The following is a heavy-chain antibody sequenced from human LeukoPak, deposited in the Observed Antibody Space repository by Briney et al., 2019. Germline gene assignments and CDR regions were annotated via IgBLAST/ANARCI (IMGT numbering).Heavy chain of an antibody. CDR2: IYISRST. V-gene: IGHV4-4*07. CDR1: GGTISSYY. J-gene: IGHJ4*02. CDR3: ARTWQWLPFDY. Sequence: SETLSLTCTVSGGTISSYYWRWIRQPTGKGLEWIGRIYISRSTNYNPSLKSRVTMSVDTSKNQFSLKLSSVTAADTAVYYCARTWQWLPFDYWGQGTLVTVSS. D-gene: IGHD6-19*01.